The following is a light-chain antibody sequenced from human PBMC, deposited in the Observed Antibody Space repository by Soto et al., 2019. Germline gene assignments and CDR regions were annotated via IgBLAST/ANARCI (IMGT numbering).Light chain of an antibody. V-gene: IGKV1-39*01. Sequence: IQMPQSQSSLSASLGDRVTITCRASQYISSYLNWYQQKPGKAPNLLIYAASSLQSGVPSRFSGSGSGTAFALTISSLQPEDSATYYCQQSSSTPFTFGPGTKV. CDR1: QYISSY. J-gene: IGKJ3*01. CDR2: AAS. CDR3: QQSSSTPFT.